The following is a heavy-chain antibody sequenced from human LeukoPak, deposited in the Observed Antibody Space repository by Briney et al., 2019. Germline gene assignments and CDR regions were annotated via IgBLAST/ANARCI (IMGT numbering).Heavy chain of an antibody. CDR1: GFTFSSYA. D-gene: IGHD5-18*01. Sequence: GGSLRLSCAASGFTFSSYAMHWVRQAPGKGLEWVAVIPYDGSNKYYADSVKGRFTISRDNSENIVYLQMNNLRAEDTAVYYCAGRVTGYSSGYVYWGQGTLVTVSS. CDR2: IPYDGSNK. CDR3: AGRVTGYSSGYVY. V-gene: IGHV3-30-3*01. J-gene: IGHJ4*02.